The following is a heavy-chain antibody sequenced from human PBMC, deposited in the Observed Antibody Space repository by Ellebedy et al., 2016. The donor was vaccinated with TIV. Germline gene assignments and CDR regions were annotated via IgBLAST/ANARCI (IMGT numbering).Heavy chain of an antibody. Sequence: GESLKISXAASGFTFSSYGMHWVRQAPGKGLEWAAVIWYDGSNKYYADSVKGRFTISRDNSKNTLYLQMNSLRAEDTAVYYCARDGGSMVRGVPFDYWGQGTLVTVSS. CDR1: GFTFSSYG. CDR2: IWYDGSNK. D-gene: IGHD3-10*01. CDR3: ARDGGSMVRGVPFDY. V-gene: IGHV3-33*01. J-gene: IGHJ4*02.